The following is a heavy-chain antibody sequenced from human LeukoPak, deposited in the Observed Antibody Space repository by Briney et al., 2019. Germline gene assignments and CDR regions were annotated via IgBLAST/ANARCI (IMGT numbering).Heavy chain of an antibody. Sequence: ASVKVSCKASGGTFSSYAISWVRQAPGQGLEWMGRIIPIFGIANYAQKFQGRVTITADKSTSTACMELSSLRSEDTAVYYCATRWSGGDDYGDLMDYWGQGTLVTVSS. CDR3: ATRWSGGDDYGDLMDY. CDR1: GGTFSSYA. D-gene: IGHD4-17*01. J-gene: IGHJ4*02. V-gene: IGHV1-69*04. CDR2: IIPIFGIA.